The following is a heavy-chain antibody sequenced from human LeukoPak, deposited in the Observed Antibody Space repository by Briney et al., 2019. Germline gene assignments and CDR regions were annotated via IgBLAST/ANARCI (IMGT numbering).Heavy chain of an antibody. CDR1: VYTFTGYY. CDR2: INPNSGGT. D-gene: IGHD2-2*01. Sequence: GASVKVSCKASVYTFTGYYMHCVRQAPGQGLEWMGWINPNSGGTNYAQKFQGRVTMTRDTSISTAYMELSRLRSDDTAVYYCARDSVVVVPAAITEYFQHWGQGTLVTVSS. J-gene: IGHJ1*01. CDR3: ARDSVVVVPAAITEYFQH. V-gene: IGHV1-2*02.